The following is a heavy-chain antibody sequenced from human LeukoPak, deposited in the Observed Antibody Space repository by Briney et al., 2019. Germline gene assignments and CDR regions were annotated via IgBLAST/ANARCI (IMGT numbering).Heavy chain of an antibody. Sequence: PGRSLRLSCAASGFTFSSYGMHWVRQAPGKGLEWVAVISYDGSNKYYADSVKGRFTISRDNSKNTLYLQMNSLRAEDTAVYYCAKAPGTVTTEPPFDYWGQGTLVTVSS. CDR3: AKAPGTVTTEPPFDY. J-gene: IGHJ4*02. CDR1: GFTFSSYG. V-gene: IGHV3-30*18. CDR2: ISYDGSNK. D-gene: IGHD4-11*01.